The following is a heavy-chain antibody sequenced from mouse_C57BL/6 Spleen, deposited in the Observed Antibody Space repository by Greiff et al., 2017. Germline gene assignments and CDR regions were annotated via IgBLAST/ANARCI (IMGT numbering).Heavy chain of an antibody. CDR1: GYAFSSSW. Sequence: QVQLQQSGPVLVKPGASVKISCKASGYAFSSSWMNWVKQRPGKGLEWIGRIYPGDGDTNYNGKFKGKATLTADKSSSTAYLQLSSLTSEDSAVYSCASSVTTGEYYYDYWGQGATLTVS. D-gene: IGHD2-2*01. J-gene: IGHJ2*01. CDR3: ASSVTTGEYYYDY. V-gene: IGHV1-82*01. CDR2: IYPGDGDT.